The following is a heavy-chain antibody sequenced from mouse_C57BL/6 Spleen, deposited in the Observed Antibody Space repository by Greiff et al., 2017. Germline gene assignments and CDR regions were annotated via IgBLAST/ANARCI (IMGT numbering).Heavy chain of an antibody. CDR3: AKAYYSNYAMDD. V-gene: IGHV1-50*01. Sequence: QVQLQQPGAELVKPGASVKLSCKASGYTFTSYWMQWVKQRPGQGLEWIGEIDPSDSYTNYNQKFKGKATLTVDPSSSTAYMQLSSLTSEDAAVYYCAKAYYSNYAMDDWGQGTSVTVSS. CDR1: GYTFTSYW. D-gene: IGHD2-5*01. CDR2: IDPSDSYT. J-gene: IGHJ4*01.